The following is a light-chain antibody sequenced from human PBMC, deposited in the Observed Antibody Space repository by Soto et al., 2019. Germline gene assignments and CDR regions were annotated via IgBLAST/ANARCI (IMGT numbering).Light chain of an antibody. V-gene: IGLV2-14*03. Sequence: QSVLTQPASVSGSPGQSITISCTGTSSDVGGYNYVSWYQHHPGKAPKLMIFDVSNRPSGVSTRFSGSKSGNTASLTISGLHAEDEADYYCSSYTSSSTLVFGTGTRSXS. CDR2: DVS. CDR1: SSDVGGYNY. J-gene: IGLJ1*01. CDR3: SSYTSSSTLV.